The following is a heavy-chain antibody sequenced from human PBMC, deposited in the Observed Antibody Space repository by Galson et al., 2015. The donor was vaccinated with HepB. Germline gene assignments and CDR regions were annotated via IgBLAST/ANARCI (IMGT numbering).Heavy chain of an antibody. J-gene: IGHJ4*02. CDR2: VYYTGST. V-gene: IGHV4-59*01. Sequence: ETLSLTCTVSGGSINSYHWTWIRQPPGKGLEWIGYVYYTGSTDYNPSLKSRVIISLDTSKNQFSLSLSSVTAADTAVYYCARLTGNIYGSGWCFDYWGQGTLVTVSS. CDR1: GGSINSYH. D-gene: IGHD6-13*01. CDR3: ARLTGNIYGSGWCFDY.